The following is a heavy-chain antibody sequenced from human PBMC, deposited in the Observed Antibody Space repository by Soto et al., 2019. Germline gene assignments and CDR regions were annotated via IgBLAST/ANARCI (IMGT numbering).Heavy chain of an antibody. CDR1: GASINSGGYF. CDR3: ARGFVETAMAFDY. CDR2: IHYSGST. V-gene: IGHV4-31*03. Sequence: QVQLQESGRGLVKPSQTLSLACSVSGASINSGGYFWSWIRQLPGKGLEWIGYIHYSGSTYYNPSLKSRVVMSMDTSKNDFSLKLSSVTAADTAVFYCARGFVETAMAFDYWGQGALVTVSS. J-gene: IGHJ4*02. D-gene: IGHD5-18*01.